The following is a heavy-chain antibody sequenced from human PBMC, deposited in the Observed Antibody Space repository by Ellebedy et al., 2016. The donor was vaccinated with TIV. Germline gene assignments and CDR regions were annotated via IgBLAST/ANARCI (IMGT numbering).Heavy chain of an antibody. CDR2: IKQDGSEK. J-gene: IGHJ4*02. CDR3: ARDQWLGRAYYFDS. D-gene: IGHD6-19*01. V-gene: IGHV3-7*01. Sequence: GGSLRLSCGTSGFTFSNYWMTWVHQAPGKGLEWVANIKQDGSEKYYVDSVKGRFSISRDNTKNSLYLQMNSLTDEDTAVYYCARDQWLGRAYYFDSWGQGTLVTVSS. CDR1: GFTFSNYW.